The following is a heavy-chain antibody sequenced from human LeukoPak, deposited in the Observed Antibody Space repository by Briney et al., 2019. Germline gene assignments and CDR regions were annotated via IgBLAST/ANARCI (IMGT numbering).Heavy chain of an antibody. CDR2: LYSDGNT. J-gene: IGHJ4*02. Sequence: GASLRLSCAASGFTVITNDMTWVHQAPGKGLEWVSVLYSDGNTKYADSVQGRFTISGDNSKNTLYLEMNSLSPDDTAVYYCARGVEPLAANTLAYWGQGTLVTVSS. D-gene: IGHD1-14*01. CDR1: GFTVITND. V-gene: IGHV3-53*01. CDR3: ARGVEPLAANTLAY.